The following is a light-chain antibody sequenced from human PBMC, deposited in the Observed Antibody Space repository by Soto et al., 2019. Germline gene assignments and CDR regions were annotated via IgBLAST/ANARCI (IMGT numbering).Light chain of an antibody. CDR3: AAWDDSLSVHVV. Sequence: QSVLTQPPSASGTPGQRVTISCSGSSSNIGSNYVYWYQQLPGTAPKLLIYRNNQRPSGVPDRFSGSKSGTSASLAISGLRSEDGADYYCAAWDDSLSVHVVFGGGTKLTVL. J-gene: IGLJ2*01. CDR1: SSNIGSNY. CDR2: RNN. V-gene: IGLV1-47*01.